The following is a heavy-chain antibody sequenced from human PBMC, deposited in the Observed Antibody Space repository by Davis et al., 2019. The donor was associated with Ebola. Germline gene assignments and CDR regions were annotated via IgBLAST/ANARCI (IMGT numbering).Heavy chain of an antibody. D-gene: IGHD3-3*01. CDR1: GFTFSLYS. J-gene: IGHJ4*02. Sequence: GASLNISCAASGFTFSLYSMNWVRPAPGKRLEWVSYISSSSSTIYYADSVKGRFTISRDNAKNSLYLQMNSLGDEDTAVYYCARDPQIYYDFWSGYSYFDYWGQGTLVTVSS. CDR2: ISSSSSTI. CDR3: ARDPQIYYDFWSGYSYFDY. V-gene: IGHV3-48*02.